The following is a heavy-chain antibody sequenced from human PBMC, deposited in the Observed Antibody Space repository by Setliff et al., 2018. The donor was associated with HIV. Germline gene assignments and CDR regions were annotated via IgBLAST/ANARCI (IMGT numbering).Heavy chain of an antibody. CDR3: ARFGVAYGIDV. D-gene: IGHD3-10*01. Sequence: SVKVSCKASGFTFSNSAVHWVRQARGQRLEWIGWIVVGRGNTDYAQKFQERVTITRDKSTSTAYMELNGLRSEDTALYYCARFGVAYGIDVWGQGTTVTV. J-gene: IGHJ6*02. CDR1: GFTFSNSA. V-gene: IGHV1-58*01. CDR2: IVVGRGNT.